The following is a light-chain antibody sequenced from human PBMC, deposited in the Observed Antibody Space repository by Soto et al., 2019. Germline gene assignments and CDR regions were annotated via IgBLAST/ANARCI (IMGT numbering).Light chain of an antibody. CDR2: RNN. CDR1: SSNIGSNY. J-gene: IGLJ2*01. CDR3: AAWDDSLSAV. Sequence: QSVLTQPPSASGTPGQRVTISCSGSSSNIGSNYVYWYQQLPGTAPKLLIYRNNQRPSGVPDRFPGSKSGTSASLAISGLRSEDEADYYCAAWDDSLSAVFGGGTKLTVL. V-gene: IGLV1-47*01.